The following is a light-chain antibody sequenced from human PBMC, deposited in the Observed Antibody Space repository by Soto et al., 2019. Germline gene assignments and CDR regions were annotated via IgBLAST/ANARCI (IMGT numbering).Light chain of an antibody. V-gene: IGLV2-23*01. Sequence: QSFLTQPASVSGSPGQSITISCTGTSSDVGSYNLVSWYQQHPGKAPKLMIYEGSKRPSGVSNRFSGSKSGNTASLTISGLQAEDEADYYCCSYAGSSCYVFGTGTKVTVL. CDR1: SSDVGSYNL. J-gene: IGLJ1*01. CDR2: EGS. CDR3: CSYAGSSCYV.